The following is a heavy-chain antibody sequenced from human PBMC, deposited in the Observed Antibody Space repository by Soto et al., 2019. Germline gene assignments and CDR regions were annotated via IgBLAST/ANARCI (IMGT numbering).Heavy chain of an antibody. J-gene: IGHJ6*02. CDR1: GYSFTSYW. CDR3: ARINSGLQPKRSNYYYYYGMDV. CDR2: IDPSDSYT. Sequence: PGESLKISCNGSGYSFTSYWISWVRQMPGKGLEWMGRIDPSDSYTNYSPSFQGHVTISADKSISTAYLQWSSLKASDTAMYYCARINSGLQPKRSNYYYYYGMDVWGQGTTVTVSS. V-gene: IGHV5-10-1*01. D-gene: IGHD6-19*01.